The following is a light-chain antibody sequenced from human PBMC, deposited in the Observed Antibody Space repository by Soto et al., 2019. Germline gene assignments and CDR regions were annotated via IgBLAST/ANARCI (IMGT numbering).Light chain of an antibody. V-gene: IGLV2-14*01. CDR2: EVR. CDR3: SANTARSPLV. J-gene: IGLJ3*02. Sequence: QSVLTQPASVSGSAGQSITISCSGTMRDVGAYNLVSWYQQHPGTAPKLIIYEVRNRPSGISSRFSGSRSGNTASLTISGLQSEYEGDYYCSANTARSPLVFGRITILTVL. CDR1: MRDVGAYNL.